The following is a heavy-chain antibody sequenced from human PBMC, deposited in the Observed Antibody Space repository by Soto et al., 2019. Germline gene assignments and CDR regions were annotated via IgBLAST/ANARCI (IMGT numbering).Heavy chain of an antibody. CDR2: VSYDGNRE. J-gene: IGHJ6*02. CDR3: AKDRSDYGDDVYYYFYGMDV. D-gene: IGHD4-17*01. V-gene: IGHV3-30*18. CDR1: GFTFSGYG. Sequence: QVQLVESGGGVVQPGRSLRLSCVVSGFTFSGYGMHWVRQAPCKGLEWVAVVSYDGNREYYADSVKGRFTVSRDNSKNTLYLQMNSLRAEDTAVYYCAKDRSDYGDDVYYYFYGMDVWGQGTTVTVSS.